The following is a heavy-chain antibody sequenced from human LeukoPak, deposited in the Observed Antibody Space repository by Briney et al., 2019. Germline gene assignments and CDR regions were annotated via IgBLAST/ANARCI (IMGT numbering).Heavy chain of an antibody. D-gene: IGHD3-22*01. V-gene: IGHV4-59*01. CDR1: GDSINRYY. CDR2: IYYSDST. Sequence: PSETVSLTCTVSGDSINRYYWNWIRQPPGKGLEWIGFIYYSDSTNYNPSLKSRVTISLDTSKNQFSLKLNSVTAADTAVYYCAGGAKYFASRSPGAFDFWGPGTMVTVSS. CDR3: AGGAKYFASRSPGAFDF. J-gene: IGHJ3*01.